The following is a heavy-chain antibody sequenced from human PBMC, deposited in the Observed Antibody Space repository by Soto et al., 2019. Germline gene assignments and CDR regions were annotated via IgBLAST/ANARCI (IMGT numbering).Heavy chain of an antibody. J-gene: IGHJ4*02. D-gene: IGHD6-19*01. CDR2: INPNSGGT. Sequence: ASVKVSCKASGYTFTGYYMHWVRQAPGQGLEWMGWINPNSGGTNYAQKFQGWVTMTRDTSISTAYMELSRLRSGDTAVYYCARETIGGGWYRPSVDGAFDYWGQGTLVTVSS. CDR3: ARETIGGGWYRPSVDGAFDY. V-gene: IGHV1-2*04. CDR1: GYTFTGYY.